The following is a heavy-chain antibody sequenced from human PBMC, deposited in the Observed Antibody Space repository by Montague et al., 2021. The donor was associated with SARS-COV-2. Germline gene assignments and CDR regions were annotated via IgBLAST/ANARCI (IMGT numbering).Heavy chain of an antibody. D-gene: IGHD4-23*01. CDR2: INHSGTT. CDR3: ARWDPQTLTLIGVRGKSTSDY. J-gene: IGHJ4*02. V-gene: IGHV4-34*01. CDR1: GGSFSGYY. Sequence: SETLSLTCAVYGGSFSGYYWTWIRQSPGTGLEWIAEINHSGTTNYNFNPSLRSRVTISVDTSKSQFSLELSSVTAADTGVYYCARWDPQTLTLIGVRGKSTSDYWGQGTLVTVSS.